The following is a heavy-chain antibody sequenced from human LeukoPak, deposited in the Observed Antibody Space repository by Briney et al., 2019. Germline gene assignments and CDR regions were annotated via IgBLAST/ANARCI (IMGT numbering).Heavy chain of an antibody. CDR2: IYYSGST. CDR1: GGSISSYY. CDR3: AREWNYVIDS. J-gene: IGHJ5*01. D-gene: IGHD1-7*01. Sequence: SETLSLTCTVSGGSISSYYWSWIRQPPGKGLEWIGYIYYSGSTTYNPSLKSRVTISVDTSKNQFSVKLSSVTAAGTAVYYCAREWNYVIDSWGQGTLVTVSS. V-gene: IGHV4-59*01.